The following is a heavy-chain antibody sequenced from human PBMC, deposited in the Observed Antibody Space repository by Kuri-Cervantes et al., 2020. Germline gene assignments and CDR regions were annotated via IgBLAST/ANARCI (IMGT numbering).Heavy chain of an antibody. CDR1: GYTFTSYY. V-gene: IGHV1-46*01. J-gene: IGHJ6*02. Sequence: ASVKVSCKASGYTFTSYYMHWVRQAPGQGLEWMGIINPSGGSTSYAQKFQGRVTMTRDTSTSTVYMELSSLRSEDTAVYYCASEGAVVDHYYYGMDVWGQGTTVTGSS. CDR3: ASEGAVVDHYYYGMDV. D-gene: IGHD2-2*01. CDR2: INPSGGST.